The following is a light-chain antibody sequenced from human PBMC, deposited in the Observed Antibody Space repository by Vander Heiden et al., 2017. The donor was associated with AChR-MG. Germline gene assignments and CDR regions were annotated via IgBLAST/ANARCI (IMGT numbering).Light chain of an antibody. V-gene: IGKV1-9*01. CDR3: QQLNSYLFT. CDR2: AAS. J-gene: IGKJ3*01. Sequence: IQWTQSPSSLSASVGDRVTITCRASQGISSYLAWYQQKPGKAPKLLIYAASTLQSGVPSRFSGSGSGTDFTLTISSLQPEDFATYYCQQLNSYLFTFGPGTKVDIK. CDR1: QGISSY.